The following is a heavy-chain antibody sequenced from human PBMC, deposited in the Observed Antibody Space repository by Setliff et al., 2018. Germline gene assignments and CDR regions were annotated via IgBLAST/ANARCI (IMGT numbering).Heavy chain of an antibody. CDR3: ASGLERGY. CDR2: VDSDGSST. Sequence: GGSLRLSCAASGFTFSDYWMHWVRQAPGKGLVWVSRVDSDGSSTKYADSVKGRFTISRDNAKHTLYLQMNSLRAEDTAVYYCASGLERGYWGQGTLVTVSS. J-gene: IGHJ4*02. V-gene: IGHV3-74*03. D-gene: IGHD1-1*01. CDR1: GFTFSDYW.